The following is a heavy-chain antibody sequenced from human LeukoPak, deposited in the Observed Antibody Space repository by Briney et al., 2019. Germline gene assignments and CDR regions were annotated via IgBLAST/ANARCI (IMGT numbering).Heavy chain of an antibody. J-gene: IGHJ4*02. CDR2: IYYSGST. V-gene: IGHV4-39*01. D-gene: IGHD6-19*01. CDR3: ASPSRIAVAGTRYYFDY. CDR1: DDSITMYY. Sequence: SETLSLTCSVSDDSITMYYWTWIRQPPGKGLEWIGSIYYSGSTYYNPSLKSRVTISVDTSKNQFSLKLSSVTAADTAVYYCASPSRIAVAGTRYYFDYWGQGTLVTVSS.